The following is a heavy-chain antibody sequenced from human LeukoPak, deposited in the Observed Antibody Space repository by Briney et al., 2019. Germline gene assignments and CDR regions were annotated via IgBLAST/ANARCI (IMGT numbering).Heavy chain of an antibody. Sequence: GASVKGSCKASGYTFTSYDINWVRQATGQGLEWMGWMNPNSGNTGYAQKFQGRVTITRNTSISTAYMELSSLRSEDTAVYYCARVGVIGSPYYYYMDVWGKGTTVTVSS. CDR2: MNPNSGNT. CDR1: GYTFTSYD. J-gene: IGHJ6*03. D-gene: IGHD3-22*01. CDR3: ARVGVIGSPYYYYMDV. V-gene: IGHV1-8*03.